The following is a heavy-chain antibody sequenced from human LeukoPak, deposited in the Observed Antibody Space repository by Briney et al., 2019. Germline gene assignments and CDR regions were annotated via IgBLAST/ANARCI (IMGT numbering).Heavy chain of an antibody. V-gene: IGHV4-4*07. CDR2: VYSNGNT. Sequence: SETLSLTCTVFGDSVSTYSWSWIRQPAGEGLEWIGRVYSNGNTNYNPSLKSRVTISVDTSKNQFSLKLSSVTAADTAVYYCARDRVLGATVYYFDYWGQGTLVTVSS. J-gene: IGHJ4*02. CDR3: ARDRVLGATVYYFDY. D-gene: IGHD1-26*01. CDR1: GDSVSTYS.